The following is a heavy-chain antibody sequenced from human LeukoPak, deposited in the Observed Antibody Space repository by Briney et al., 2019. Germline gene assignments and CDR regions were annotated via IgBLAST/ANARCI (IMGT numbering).Heavy chain of an antibody. CDR2: IIPIFGSS. CDR3: ARVTHTELSTWFDP. D-gene: IGHD5-18*01. Sequence: VASVKVSCKASGYTFTSYAINWVRQAPGQGLGWMGGIIPIFGSSNYAQKFQGRVTITADESTTTAYMELSSLRSEDTAVYYCARVTHTELSTWFDPWGQGTLVTVSP. J-gene: IGHJ5*02. CDR1: GYTFTSYA. V-gene: IGHV1-69*13.